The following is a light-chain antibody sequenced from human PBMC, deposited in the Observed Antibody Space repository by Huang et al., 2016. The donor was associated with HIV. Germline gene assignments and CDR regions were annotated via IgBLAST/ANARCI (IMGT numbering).Light chain of an antibody. Sequence: ELVLTQSPGTLSLSPGEIATRSCRASQSVNRGYLAGYQQKPGQAPRLLIYGASSRATGIPGRFSGSGSGTDFTLTISRLQPEDFAVYFCQQYGSSPGTFGQGTKVEMK. CDR3: QQYGSSPGT. CDR2: GAS. J-gene: IGKJ1*01. CDR1: QSVNRGY. V-gene: IGKV3-20*01.